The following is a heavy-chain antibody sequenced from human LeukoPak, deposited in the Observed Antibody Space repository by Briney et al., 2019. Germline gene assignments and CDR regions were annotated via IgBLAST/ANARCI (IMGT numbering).Heavy chain of an antibody. CDR1: GFTFSSYG. D-gene: IGHD5-12*01. J-gene: IGHJ5*02. CDR3: ARDNSVGDSAWWFDP. CDR2: IRYDGSNK. Sequence: GGSLRLSCAASGFTFSSYGMHWVRQAPGKGLEWVAFIRYDGSNKYYADSVKGRFTISRDNSKNTLYLQMNSLRSEDTAVYYCARDNSVGDSAWWFDPWGQGTLVTVSS. V-gene: IGHV3-30*02.